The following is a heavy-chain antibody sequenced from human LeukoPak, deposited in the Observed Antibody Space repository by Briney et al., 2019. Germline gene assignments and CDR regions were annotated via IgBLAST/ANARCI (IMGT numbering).Heavy chain of an antibody. J-gene: IGHJ5*02. V-gene: IGHV4-59*08. Sequence: SETLSLTCTVSGGSISSYYWSWIRQPPGKGLEWIGYIYYSGSTNYNPSLKSRVTISVDTSKNQFSLKLSSVTAADTAVYYCARHGTTVTAGWFDPWGQGTLVTVSS. CDR1: GGSISSYY. D-gene: IGHD4-17*01. CDR3: ARHGTTVTAGWFDP. CDR2: IYYSGST.